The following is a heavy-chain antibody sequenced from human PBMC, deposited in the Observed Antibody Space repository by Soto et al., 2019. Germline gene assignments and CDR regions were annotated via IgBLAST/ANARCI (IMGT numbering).Heavy chain of an antibody. CDR1: GGTFSSYA. CDR3: AREARSGSYYSSLYPGIDV. J-gene: IGHJ6*02. V-gene: IGHV1-69*06. Sequence: GXSVKVSCKASGGTFSSYAISWVRQAPGQGLEWMGGIIPIFGTANYAQKFQGRATITADKSTSTAYMELSSLRSEDTAVYYCAREARSGSYYSSLYPGIDVWGQGTTVTVSS. D-gene: IGHD2-15*01. CDR2: IIPIFGTA.